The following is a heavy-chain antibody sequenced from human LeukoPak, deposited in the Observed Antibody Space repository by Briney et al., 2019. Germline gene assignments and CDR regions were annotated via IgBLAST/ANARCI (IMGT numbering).Heavy chain of an antibody. CDR3: ARSLLRYFDWLLPYFDY. V-gene: IGHV1-46*01. CDR2: INPSGGSI. CDR1: GDTFSSYY. Sequence: ASVKVSCKASGDTFSSYYMHWVRQAPGQGLEWMGIINPSGGSITYAQMFQGRVTMTGDMSTSTVYMELRSLRSDDTAVYYCARSLLRYFDWLLPYFDYWGQGTLVTVSS. D-gene: IGHD3-9*01. J-gene: IGHJ4*02.